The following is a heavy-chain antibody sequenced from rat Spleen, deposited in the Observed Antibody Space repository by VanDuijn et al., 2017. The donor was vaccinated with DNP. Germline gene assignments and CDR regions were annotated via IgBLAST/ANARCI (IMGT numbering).Heavy chain of an antibody. CDR3: ARHGPSYYSADDSAMDA. CDR1: GFTFSDYY. CDR2: IRYDGGNS. D-gene: IGHD1-1*01. V-gene: IGHV5-25*01. J-gene: IGHJ4*01. Sequence: EVQLVESGGGLVQPGRSLKLSCAASGFTFSDYYMAWVRQAPTKGLEGVAFIRYDGGNSYYGDSVKGRFTISRDNAKSTLYLQMDSRRSEDTATYYCARHGPSYYSADDSAMDAWGQGTSVTVSS.